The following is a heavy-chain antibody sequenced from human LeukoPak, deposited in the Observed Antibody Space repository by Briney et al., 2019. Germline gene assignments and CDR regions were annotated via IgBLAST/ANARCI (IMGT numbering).Heavy chain of an antibody. V-gene: IGHV3-30-3*01. CDR3: ARSVQQLAYYFDY. D-gene: IGHD6-13*01. CDR2: VSYDGSNK. J-gene: IGHJ4*02. Sequence: PGRSLRLSCAASGFTFSSYAMHWVRQAPGKGLGWVAVVSYDGSNKYYADSVKGRFTISRDNSKNTLYLQMNSLRAEDTAVYYCARSVQQLAYYFDYWGQGTPVTVSS. CDR1: GFTFSSYA.